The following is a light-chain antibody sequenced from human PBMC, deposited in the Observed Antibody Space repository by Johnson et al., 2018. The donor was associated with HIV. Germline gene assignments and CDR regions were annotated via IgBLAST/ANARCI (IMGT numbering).Light chain of an antibody. Sequence: QSVLTQPPSVSAAPGQKVTISCSGSSSNIGKNYVSWYQQLPGTAPKLLIYENNKRPTGITDRFSGSKSGTSATLGITGLQTGDEADYYCATWDTSLSTGGVFGTGTKVTVL. J-gene: IGLJ1*01. CDR2: ENN. V-gene: IGLV1-51*02. CDR1: SSNIGKNY. CDR3: ATWDTSLSTGGV.